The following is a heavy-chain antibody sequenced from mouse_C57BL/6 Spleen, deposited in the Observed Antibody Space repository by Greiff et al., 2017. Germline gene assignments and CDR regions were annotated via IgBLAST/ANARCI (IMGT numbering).Heavy chain of an antibody. D-gene: IGHD1-1*01. CDR1: GFNIKDYY. CDR2: IDPEDGET. CDR3: SITTVVEYYFDY. V-gene: IGHV14-2*01. Sequence: VQLQQSGAELVKPGASVKLSCTASGFNIKDYYMHWVKQRTEQGLEWIGRIDPEDGETKYAPKFQGKATITADTSSNTAYRQLSILTSEDTAVYYCSITTVVEYYFDYWGQGTTLTVSS. J-gene: IGHJ2*01.